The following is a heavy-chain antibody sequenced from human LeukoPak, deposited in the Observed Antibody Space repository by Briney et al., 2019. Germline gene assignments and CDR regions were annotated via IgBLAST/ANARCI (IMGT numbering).Heavy chain of an antibody. CDR2: ISTSGST. Sequence: SETLSLTCTVVGGSITSDYWSWIRQPAGKGLEWIGRISTSGSTAYNPSLKSRVTMSLDTSKNQFFLKLSSVTAADTAAYFCSRGGANDLWGQGTLVTVSS. V-gene: IGHV4-4*07. D-gene: IGHD4/OR15-4a*01. J-gene: IGHJ5*02. CDR3: SRGGANDL. CDR1: GGSITSDY.